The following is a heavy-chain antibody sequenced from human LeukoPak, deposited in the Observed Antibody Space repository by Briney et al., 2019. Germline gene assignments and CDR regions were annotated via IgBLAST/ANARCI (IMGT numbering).Heavy chain of an antibody. Sequence: SETLSLTCTVSGYSISSGYYWGWIRQPPGKGLEWIGSIYHSGSTYYNPSLKSRVTISVDTSKNQFSLKLSSVTAADTAVYYCAGGAFHDYWGQGTLVTVSS. V-gene: IGHV4-38-2*02. CDR3: AGGAFHDY. CDR1: GYSISSGYY. D-gene: IGHD2-21*01. J-gene: IGHJ4*02. CDR2: IYHSGST.